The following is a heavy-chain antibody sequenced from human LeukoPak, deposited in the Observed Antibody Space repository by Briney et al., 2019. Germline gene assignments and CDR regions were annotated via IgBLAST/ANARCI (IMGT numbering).Heavy chain of an antibody. D-gene: IGHD6-13*01. CDR3: ARGSSSWILFDY. V-gene: IGHV4-59*12. J-gene: IGHJ4*02. CDR1: GGSISSYY. CDR2: IYYSGST. Sequence: SETLSLTCTVSGGSISSYYWSWIRQPPGRGLEWSGYIYYSGSTNYNPSLKSRITISVDTSKHQFSLKLSSVTAADTAVYYYARGSSSWILFDYWGQGTLVTVSS.